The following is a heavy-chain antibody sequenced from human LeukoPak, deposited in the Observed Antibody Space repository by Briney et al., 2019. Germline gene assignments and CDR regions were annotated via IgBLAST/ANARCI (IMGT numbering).Heavy chain of an antibody. Sequence: GGSLTLSCPASGFTFSSCWMSWVRQAPGKGLEGVSGINWNGGSTGYADSVKGRFTISRDNDKNSLYLQMNSLRAEDTALYYCARVSGIQLWFDDAFDIWGQGTMVTVSS. D-gene: IGHD5-18*01. CDR3: ARVSGIQLWFDDAFDI. J-gene: IGHJ3*02. V-gene: IGHV3-20*04. CDR1: GFTFSSCW. CDR2: INWNGGST.